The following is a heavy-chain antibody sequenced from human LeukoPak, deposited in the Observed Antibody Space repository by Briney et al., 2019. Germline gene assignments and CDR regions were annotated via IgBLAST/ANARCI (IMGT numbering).Heavy chain of an antibody. CDR2: INWNGGST. D-gene: IGHD3-9*01. CDR3: ASNSLRYFDWIDAFDI. J-gene: IGHJ3*02. V-gene: IGHV3-20*04. Sequence: GGSLRLSCAASGFTFDDYGMSWVRQAPGKGLEWVSGINWNGGSTGYADSVKGRFTISRDNAKNSLYLQMNSLRAEDTALYYCASNSLRYFDWIDAFDIWGQGTMVTVSS. CDR1: GFTFDDYG.